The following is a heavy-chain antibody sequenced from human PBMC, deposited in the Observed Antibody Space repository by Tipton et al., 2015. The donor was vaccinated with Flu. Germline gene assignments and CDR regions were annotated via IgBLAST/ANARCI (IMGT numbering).Heavy chain of an antibody. CDR1: GYSISSGYY. CDR3: ARHKFAADSSGWYAYWYFDL. Sequence: LRLSCTVSGYSISSGYYWSWIRQPAGKGLEWIGRIYTSGSTNYNPSLKSRVTMSVDTSKNQFSLKLSSVTAADTAVYYCARHKFAADSSGWYAYWYFDLWGRGTLVTVSS. V-gene: IGHV4-61*02. J-gene: IGHJ2*01. CDR2: IYTSGST. D-gene: IGHD6-19*01.